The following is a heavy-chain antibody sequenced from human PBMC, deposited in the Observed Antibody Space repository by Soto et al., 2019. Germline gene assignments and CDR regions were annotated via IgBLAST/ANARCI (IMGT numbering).Heavy chain of an antibody. J-gene: IGHJ6*02. CDR1: GGPFSGYY. CDR3: AIAPQDIVLNAPRSYGMDV. Sequence: SETLSLTCAVYGGPFSGYYWSWLRQPPGKGLEWVGEINHSGSTNYNPSLKSRVTISVDTSKNQFSLKLSSVTAADTAVYYCAIAPQDIVLNAPRSYGMDVWGQGTTVTVSS. V-gene: IGHV4-34*01. CDR2: INHSGST. D-gene: IGHD2-8*01.